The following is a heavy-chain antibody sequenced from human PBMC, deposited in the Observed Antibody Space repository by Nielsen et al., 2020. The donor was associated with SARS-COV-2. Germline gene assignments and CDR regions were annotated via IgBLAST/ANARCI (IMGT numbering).Heavy chain of an antibody. Sequence: SETLSLTCTVSGGSISSSRYYWGWIRQPPGKGLEWIGSIYYSGSPYYNPSLKSRVTISVDTSKNQFSLKLSSVTAADTAVYYCARQGSVVWGVIPLYYYYGMDVWGQGTTVTVSS. J-gene: IGHJ6*02. CDR1: GGSISSSRYY. CDR2: IYYSGSP. CDR3: ARQGSVVWGVIPLYYYYGMDV. V-gene: IGHV4-39*01. D-gene: IGHD3-10*01.